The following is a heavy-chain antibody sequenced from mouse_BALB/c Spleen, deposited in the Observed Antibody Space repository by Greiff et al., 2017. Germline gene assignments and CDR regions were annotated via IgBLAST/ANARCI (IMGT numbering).Heavy chain of an antibody. J-gene: IGHJ4*01. D-gene: IGHD2-3*01. V-gene: IGHV1S34*01. CDR3: ARSSYDGYYVGYAMDY. CDR1: GYSFTGYY. CDR2: ISCYNGAT. Sequence: LVKTGASVKISCKASGYSFTGYYMHWVKQSHGKSLEWIGYISCYNGATSYNQKFKGKATFTVDTSSSTAYMQFNSLTSEDSAVYYCARSSYDGYYVGYAMDYWGQGTSVTVSS.